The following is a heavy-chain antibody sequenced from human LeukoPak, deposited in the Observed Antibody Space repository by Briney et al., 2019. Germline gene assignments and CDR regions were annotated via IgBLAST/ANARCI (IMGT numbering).Heavy chain of an antibody. J-gene: IGHJ4*02. CDR3: AREWGDY. Sequence: ASVKVSRKTSGYTFTSYDINWVRQATGQGLEWMGWMNPNSGDTGYAQKFQGRVTITRNTSISTAYMEVSSLRSEDTAVYYCAREWGDYWGQGTLVTVSS. CDR1: GYTFTSYD. D-gene: IGHD3-16*01. V-gene: IGHV1-8*03. CDR2: MNPNSGDT.